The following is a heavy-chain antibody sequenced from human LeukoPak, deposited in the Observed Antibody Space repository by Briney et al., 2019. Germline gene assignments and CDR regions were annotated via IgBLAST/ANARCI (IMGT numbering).Heavy chain of an antibody. CDR2: ISWNSGSI. J-gene: IGHJ4*02. Sequence: PGRSLRLSCAASGFTFDDYAMHWVRQAPGKGLEWVSGISWNSGSIGYADSVKSRFTISRDNAKNSLYLQMNSLRAEDTAVYYCARYTVNRGFDYWGQGTLVTVSS. D-gene: IGHD4-17*01. CDR3: ARYTVNRGFDY. CDR1: GFTFDDYA. V-gene: IGHV3-9*01.